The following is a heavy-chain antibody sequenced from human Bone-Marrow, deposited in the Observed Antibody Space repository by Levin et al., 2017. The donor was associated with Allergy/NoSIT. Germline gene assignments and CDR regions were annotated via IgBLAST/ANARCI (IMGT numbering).Heavy chain of an antibody. J-gene: IGHJ3*02. D-gene: IGHD3-16*01. CDR2: LYSGAST. CDR1: GDSISSSY. V-gene: IGHV4-59*01. Sequence: PSETLSLTCSVSGDSISSSYWTWIRQPPGKGLEWFGYLYSGASTIFNPSLTSRATISVDSSNNVFSLKLTSVTAEDTAVYYCARGTQQHGGAFEIWGQGTMVTVSS. CDR3: ARGTQQHGGAFEI.